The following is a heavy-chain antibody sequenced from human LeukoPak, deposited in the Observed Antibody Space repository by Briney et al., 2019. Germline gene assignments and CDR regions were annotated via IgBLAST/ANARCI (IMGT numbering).Heavy chain of an antibody. D-gene: IGHD6-19*01. CDR1: GGSISSSNW. Sequence: SETLSLTCAVSGGSISSSNWWSWVRQPPGKGLEWIGEIYHSGSTNYNPSLKSRVTISVDKSKNQFSLKLSSVTAADTAVYYCARDGGYSSGWYIYYFDYWGQGTLVTVSS. V-gene: IGHV4-4*02. J-gene: IGHJ4*02. CDR2: IYHSGST. CDR3: ARDGGYSSGWYIYYFDY.